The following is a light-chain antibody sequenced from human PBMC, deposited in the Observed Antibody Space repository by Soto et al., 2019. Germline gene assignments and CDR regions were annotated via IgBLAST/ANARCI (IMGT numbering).Light chain of an antibody. Sequence: EIVLTQSPGTLSLSPGERATLSCRASQSVSSSYLAWFQQKPGQAPRLLIYVASSRATGIPDRFSGSGSGTDFTITVSRLEPEDFAVYYCQQYGNSAITFGPGTKVDIK. V-gene: IGKV3-20*01. CDR2: VAS. J-gene: IGKJ3*01. CDR1: QSVSSSY. CDR3: QQYGNSAIT.